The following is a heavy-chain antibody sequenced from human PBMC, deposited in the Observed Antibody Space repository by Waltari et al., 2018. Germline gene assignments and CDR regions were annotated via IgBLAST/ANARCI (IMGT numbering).Heavy chain of an antibody. J-gene: IGHJ4*02. CDR2: IKQDGSEK. CDR3: VTGLTTVTAKDYFDH. Sequence: EVQLVESGGGSVQPGGSLRLSCAASGMTFGKFWVNWVRQAPGKGLEWVANIKQDGSEKNYVDSVEGRFSISRDNAQNSLYLQMNSLRAEDTAIYYCVTGLTTVTAKDYFDHWGQGALVTVS. CDR1: GMTFGKFW. V-gene: IGHV3-7*01. D-gene: IGHD4-17*01.